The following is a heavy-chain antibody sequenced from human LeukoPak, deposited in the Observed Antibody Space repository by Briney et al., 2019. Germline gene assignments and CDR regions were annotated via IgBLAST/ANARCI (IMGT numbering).Heavy chain of an antibody. D-gene: IGHD2-21*02. Sequence: PGGSLRLSCAASGFTFSSYSMNWVRQAPGKGLEWVSSISSSSSYIYYADSVKGRFTISRDNSKNTLYLQMNSLRAEDTAVYYCATRGDYYYYYYMDVWGKGTTVTVSS. J-gene: IGHJ6*03. CDR2: ISSSSSYI. CDR1: GFTFSSYS. V-gene: IGHV3-21*01. CDR3: ATRGDYYYYYYMDV.